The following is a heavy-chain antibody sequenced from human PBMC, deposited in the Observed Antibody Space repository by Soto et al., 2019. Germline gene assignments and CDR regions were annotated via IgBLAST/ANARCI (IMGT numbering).Heavy chain of an antibody. CDR2: ISWNSGSI. CDR1: GFTLDDYA. V-gene: IGHV3-9*01. D-gene: IGHD6-13*01. J-gene: IGHJ4*02. Sequence: PLRLSLAASGFTLDDYAVHWVRQAPGKGLPWVSGISWNSGSIGYADCVKGLFTIFRDNAKNSLYLQMNSLRAEDTALYYCAKEAVYSSSWPDYWGQGTLVTVSS. CDR3: AKEAVYSSSWPDY.